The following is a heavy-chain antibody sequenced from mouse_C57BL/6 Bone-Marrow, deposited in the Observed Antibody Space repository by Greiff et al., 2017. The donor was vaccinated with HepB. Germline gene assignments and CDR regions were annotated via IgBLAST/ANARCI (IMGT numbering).Heavy chain of an antibody. V-gene: IGHV1-7*01. D-gene: IGHD2-10*01. J-gene: IGHJ3*01. CDR3: WAYYCNYGWCAY. CDR2: INPSSGYT. CDR1: GYTFTSYW. Sequence: QVQLKQSGAELAKPGASVKLSCKASGYTFTSYWMHWVKQRPGQGLEWIGYINPSSGYTKYNQKFKDKATLTADKSSSTAYMQLSSLTYEDSAGYYCWAYYCNYGWCAYWVQGTLGTVS.